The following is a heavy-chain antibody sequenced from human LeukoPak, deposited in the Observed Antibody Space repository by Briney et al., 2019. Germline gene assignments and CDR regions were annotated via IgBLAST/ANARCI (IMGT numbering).Heavy chain of an antibody. V-gene: IGHV3-23*01. J-gene: IGHJ5*02. CDR3: AKGFVVVVSATQSSWFDP. Sequence: QSGGSLRLSCAASGFIFSRYGMSWVRQAPGKGLEWVSAISGSGGNTYYADSVKGRFTISRDNSKNTLYLQMNSPRAEDTAVYYCAKGFVVVVSATQSSWFDPWGQGTLVTVSS. D-gene: IGHD2-15*01. CDR2: ISGSGGNT. CDR1: GFIFSRYG.